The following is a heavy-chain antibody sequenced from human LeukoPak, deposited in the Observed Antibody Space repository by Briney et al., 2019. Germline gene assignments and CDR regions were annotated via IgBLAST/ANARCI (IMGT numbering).Heavy chain of an antibody. CDR3: TRNSGWYGVL. J-gene: IGHJ4*02. V-gene: IGHV3-23*01. Sequence: GGSLRLSCAASGFTFSSYAMSWVRQAPGKGLEWVSAISGSGGSTYYADSVKGRFTISRDNSKSTLFLQLSSLRADDTAVYYCTRNSGWYGVLWGQGTLVTVFS. CDR1: GFTFSSYA. D-gene: IGHD6-19*01. CDR2: ISGSGGST.